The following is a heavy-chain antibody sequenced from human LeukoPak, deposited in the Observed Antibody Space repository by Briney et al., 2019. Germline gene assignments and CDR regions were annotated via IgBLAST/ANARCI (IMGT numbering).Heavy chain of an antibody. V-gene: IGHV3-11*01. CDR2: ISSSGSTI. J-gene: IGHJ6*02. D-gene: IGHD2-2*02. Sequence: PGGSLRLSCAASGFTLSDYYMSWIRQAPGKGLEWVSYISSSGSTIYYADSVKGRFTISRDNAKNSLYLQMNSLRAEDTAVYYCARDRGVVPAAISPGDYYYYGMDVWGQGTTVTVSS. CDR3: ARDRGVVPAAISPGDYYYYGMDV. CDR1: GFTLSDYY.